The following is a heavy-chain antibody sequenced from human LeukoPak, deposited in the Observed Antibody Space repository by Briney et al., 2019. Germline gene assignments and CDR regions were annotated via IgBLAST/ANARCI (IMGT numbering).Heavy chain of an antibody. CDR1: GFSLSTTGMW. J-gene: IGHJ6*02. CDR2: IEWDDDK. Sequence: SGPTLVNPTQTLTLTCTFSGFSLSTTGMWVTWIRQPPGKALEWLARIEWDDDKYYSTSLKTRLTISKDTSKKQVVLIMTNMDPVDTATYYCARGVTLVRGGGHGSDVWGQGTTVTVSS. D-gene: IGHD3-10*01. CDR3: ARGVTLVRGGGHGSDV. V-gene: IGHV2-70*11.